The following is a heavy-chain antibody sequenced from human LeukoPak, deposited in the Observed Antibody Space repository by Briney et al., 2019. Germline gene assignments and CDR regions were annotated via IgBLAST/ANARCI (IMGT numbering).Heavy chain of an antibody. Sequence: SGTLSLTCMVSGTSISSSGYFWGCIRQPPGKGLQWIVSIHCGGSTFSNPSLRSRVTISQDTSKDQFSLKLTSMAAADTAVYYCAALGGSSGWFDPWGRGILVTVSS. D-gene: IGHD3-10*01. CDR1: GTSISSSGYF. J-gene: IGHJ5*02. CDR2: IHCGGST. CDR3: AALGGSSGWFDP. V-gene: IGHV4-39*01.